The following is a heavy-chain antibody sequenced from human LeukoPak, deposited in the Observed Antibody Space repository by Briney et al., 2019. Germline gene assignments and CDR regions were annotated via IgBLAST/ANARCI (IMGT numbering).Heavy chain of an antibody. CDR3: ARDLGYSSSRVENWFDP. D-gene: IGHD6-13*01. CDR2: IYYSGST. V-gene: IGHV4-59*01. CDR1: GGSISSYY. Sequence: SETLSLTCTVSGGSISSYYWSWIRQPPGKGLEWIGYIYYSGSTNYNPPLKSRVTISVDTSKNQFSLKLSSVTAADTAVYYCARDLGYSSSRVENWFDPWGQGTLVTISS. J-gene: IGHJ5*02.